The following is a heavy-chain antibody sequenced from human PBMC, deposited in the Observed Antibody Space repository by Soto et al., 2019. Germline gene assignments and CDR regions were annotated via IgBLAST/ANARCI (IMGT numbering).Heavy chain of an antibody. CDR3: AKVGRALPYACDI. J-gene: IGHJ3*02. CDR1: GYTFIDYG. V-gene: IGHV1-18*01. CDR2: INGYNGNT. Sequence: ASVKVSCKASGYTFIDYGITWVRQAPGQGLERMGWINGYNGNTNYAQKLQGRVIMTRDTSTSTAYMEVRSLRSDDTAVYYCAKVGRALPYACDIWGQGTMVTVSS. D-gene: IGHD1-26*01.